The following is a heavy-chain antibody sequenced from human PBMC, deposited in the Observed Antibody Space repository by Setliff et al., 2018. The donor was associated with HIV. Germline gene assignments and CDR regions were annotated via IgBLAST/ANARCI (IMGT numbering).Heavy chain of an antibody. D-gene: IGHD2-2*01. V-gene: IGHV4-38-2*02. CDR2: IYHSGNT. J-gene: IGHJ2*01. Sequence: SETLSLTCTVSGYSINSSHFWGWIRQPPGKGLEWVGSIYHSGNTHYNPSLKSRVTISVDTSKNQFSLKLSSVTAADTAVYYCARDKTYCNYSRCSRAGWYFDLWGHGTLVTVSS. CDR3: ARDKTYCNYSRCSRAGWYFDL. CDR1: GYSINSSHF.